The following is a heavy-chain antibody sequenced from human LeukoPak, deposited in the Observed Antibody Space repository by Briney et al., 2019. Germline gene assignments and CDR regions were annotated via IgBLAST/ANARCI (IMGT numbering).Heavy chain of an antibody. Sequence: SETLSLTCTVSGGSISSYYWSWIRQPPGKGLEWIGYIYYSGSTNYNPSLKSRVTISVDTSKNQFSLKLSSVTAADTAVYYCARATYYYDSSGYYYFDYWGQGTLVTVSS. J-gene: IGHJ4*02. D-gene: IGHD3-22*01. V-gene: IGHV4-59*01. CDR3: ARATYYYDSSGYYYFDY. CDR1: GGSISSYY. CDR2: IYYSGST.